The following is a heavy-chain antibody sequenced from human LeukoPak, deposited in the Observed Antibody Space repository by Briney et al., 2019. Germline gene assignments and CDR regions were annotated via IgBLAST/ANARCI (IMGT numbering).Heavy chain of an antibody. CDR3: ARGRMGATFGYYYYGMDV. D-gene: IGHD1-26*01. CDR1: GGSISSYY. J-gene: IGHJ6*02. CDR2: IYYSGST. Sequence: SETLSLTCTVSGGSISSYYWSWIRQPPGKGLEWIGYIYYSGSTNYNPSLKSRVTISVDTSKNQFSLKLSSVTAADTAVYYCARGRMGATFGYYYYGMDVWGQGTTVTVSS. V-gene: IGHV4-59*01.